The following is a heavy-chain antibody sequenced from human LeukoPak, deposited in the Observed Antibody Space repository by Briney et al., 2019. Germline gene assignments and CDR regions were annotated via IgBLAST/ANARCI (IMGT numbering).Heavy chain of an antibody. Sequence: ASVKVSCKASGYTFTGYYMHWVRPAPGQGLEWMGWINPNSGGTNYAQKFQGRVTMTRDTSISTAYMELSRLRSDDTAVYYCARSRPRGIVVVPAAGGFDPWGQGTLVTVSS. CDR1: GYTFTGYY. D-gene: IGHD2-2*01. J-gene: IGHJ5*02. CDR3: ARSRPRGIVVVPAAGGFDP. CDR2: INPNSGGT. V-gene: IGHV1-2*02.